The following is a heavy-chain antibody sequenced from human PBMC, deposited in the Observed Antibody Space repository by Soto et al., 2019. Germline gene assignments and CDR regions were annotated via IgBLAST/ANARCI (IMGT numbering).Heavy chain of an antibody. D-gene: IGHD3-3*01. CDR1: GFTFSSYG. CDR3: ARDFDWFDP. J-gene: IGHJ5*02. Sequence: GGSLRLSCAASGFTFSSYGMHWVRQAPGKGLEWVAVIWYDGSNKYYADSVKGRFTISRDNSKNTLYLQMNSLRAEDTAVYYSARDFDWFDPWGQGTLVTVSS. CDR2: IWYDGSNK. V-gene: IGHV3-33*01.